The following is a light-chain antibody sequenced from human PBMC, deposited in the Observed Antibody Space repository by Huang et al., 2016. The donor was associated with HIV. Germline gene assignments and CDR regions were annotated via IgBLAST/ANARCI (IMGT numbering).Light chain of an antibody. CDR1: QNVYSN. CDR2: GAA. CDR3: QQYNNWPPNT. Sequence: EIVMTQAPATLSVSPGERATLSCRASQNVYSNLAWYQQKPGRAPRLLIIGAAARATGIPARFSGSGAGTEFTLNISSLQSEDFAIYYCQQYNNWPPNTFGQGTKLEIK. V-gene: IGKV3-15*01. J-gene: IGKJ2*01.